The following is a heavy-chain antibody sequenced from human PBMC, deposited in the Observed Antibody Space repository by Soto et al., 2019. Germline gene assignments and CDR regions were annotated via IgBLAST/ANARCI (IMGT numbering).Heavy chain of an antibody. CDR2: IYHSGTT. CDR1: GGSISSGGYS. D-gene: IGHD3-22*01. V-gene: IGHV4-30-2*01. Sequence: SETLSLTCTVSGGSISSGGYSWSWIRQPPGKGLEWIGNIYHSGTTYYNPSLKSRVTISVDGSKNQFSLRLSSVTAADTAVYYCARGSSSGYYFAYWGQGTLVTVSS. J-gene: IGHJ4*02. CDR3: ARGSSSGYYFAY.